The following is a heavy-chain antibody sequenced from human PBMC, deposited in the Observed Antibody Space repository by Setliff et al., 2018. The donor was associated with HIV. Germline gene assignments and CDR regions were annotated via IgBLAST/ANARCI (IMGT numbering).Heavy chain of an antibody. CDR3: ARARITMTGGRLEPYAFDR. V-gene: IGHV4-4*07. Sequence: SSETLSLTCTVSGGSFSTYYWSWIRQPAGEGLEYIGRVHSTGTTIYNPSLKSRVTMSVDTSKNQLSLELRSVTAADTAVYYCARARITMTGGRLEPYAFDRWGQGTKVTVSS. D-gene: IGHD3-22*01. J-gene: IGHJ3*01. CDR1: GGSFSTYY. CDR2: VHSTGTT.